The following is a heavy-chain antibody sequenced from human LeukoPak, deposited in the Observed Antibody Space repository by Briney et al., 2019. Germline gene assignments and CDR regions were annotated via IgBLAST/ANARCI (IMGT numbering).Heavy chain of an antibody. V-gene: IGHV1-69*01. D-gene: IGHD6-13*01. CDR1: GGTFSSYA. CDR2: IIPIFGTA. CDR3: ASTTAAGPRLEYYYYRDV. J-gene: IGHJ6*03. Sequence: SVKVSCKASGGTFSSYAISWVRQAPGQGLEWMGGIIPIFGTANYAQKFQGRVTITADESTSTAYMELSSLRSEDTAVYYCASTTAAGPRLEYYYYRDVWGKGTTVTVSS.